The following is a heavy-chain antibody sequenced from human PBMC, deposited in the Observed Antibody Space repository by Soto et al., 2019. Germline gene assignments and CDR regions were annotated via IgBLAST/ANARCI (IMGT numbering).Heavy chain of an antibody. CDR3: ARERITIFGVVTEPYYYYMDV. CDR1: GFTFSNYG. D-gene: IGHD3-3*01. CDR2: ISYNGSRN. V-gene: IGHV3-30*03. Sequence: GGSLRLSCAVSGFTFSNYGMHWVXXXXXXXXXXXAVISYNGSRNSYADAVKGRFTISRDNSKNTLYLQMNSLRGEDTAVYYCARERITIFGVVTEPYYYYMDVWGKGTTVTVSS. J-gene: IGHJ6*03.